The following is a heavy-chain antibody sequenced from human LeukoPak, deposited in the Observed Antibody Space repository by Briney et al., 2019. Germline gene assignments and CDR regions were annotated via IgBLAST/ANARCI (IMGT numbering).Heavy chain of an antibody. V-gene: IGHV4-34*01. Sequence: SETLSLTCAVYGGSCNDYYCSWIRQPPGKGLEWIGEIHPYGIFYYNSSLMSRVTISIDTSKSQFSPRLTSVTAADTAFYYCARGRDRSKAGDHWGQGSLVTVSS. CDR2: IHPYGIF. CDR1: GGSCNDYY. D-gene: IGHD5-24*01. J-gene: IGHJ4*02. CDR3: ARGRDRSKAGDH.